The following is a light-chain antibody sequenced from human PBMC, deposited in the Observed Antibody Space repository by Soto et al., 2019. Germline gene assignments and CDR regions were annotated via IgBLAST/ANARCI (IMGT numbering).Light chain of an antibody. CDR1: QDISKY. J-gene: IGKJ2*01. CDR2: HSS. Sequence: DILMTQSPSSLSPSVGDRVTIACQASQDISKYLNWYQQKPGKAPKLLIYHSSKFETAVPSRFSGRGSGTHFIFTISSLQPHDIYTYYCSQYDSFPRTVGQGTKLGIK. V-gene: IGKV1-33*01. CDR3: SQYDSFPRT.